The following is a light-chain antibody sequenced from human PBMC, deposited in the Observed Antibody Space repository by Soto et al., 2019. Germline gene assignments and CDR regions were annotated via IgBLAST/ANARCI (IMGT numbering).Light chain of an antibody. J-gene: IGLJ2*01. CDR1: SGHSSYA. V-gene: IGLV4-69*01. CDR2: LNSDGSH. Sequence: QLVLTQSPSASASLGASVKLTCTLSSGHSSYAIAWHQQQPEKGPRYLMKLNSDGSHSKGDGIPDRFSGSSSGAERYLTISGLQSEDEADYYCQTWGTCIFGGGTKLTVL. CDR3: QTWGTCI.